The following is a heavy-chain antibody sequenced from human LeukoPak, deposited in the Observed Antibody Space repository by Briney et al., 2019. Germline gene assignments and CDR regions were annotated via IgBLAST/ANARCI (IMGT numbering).Heavy chain of an antibody. V-gene: IGHV4-59*01. CDR3: ARTTEAHSWRTRYYDYYMDV. D-gene: IGHD6-13*01. CDR1: GGSISSYY. CDR2: IYYSGST. Sequence: SETLSLTCTVSGGSISSYYWSWIRQPPGKGLEWIGYIYYSGSTNYNSSLKSRVTISVDTSKNQFSLKLSSVTAADTAVYYCARTTEAHSWRTRYYDYYMDVWGKGTTVTVSS. J-gene: IGHJ6*03.